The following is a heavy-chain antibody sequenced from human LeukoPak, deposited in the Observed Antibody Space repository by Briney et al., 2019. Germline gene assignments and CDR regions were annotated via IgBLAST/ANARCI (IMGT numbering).Heavy chain of an antibody. J-gene: IGHJ6*03. Sequence: GGSLRLSCAASGFTFSSYAMSWVRQAPGKGLEWVSAISGSGGSTYYADSVKGRFTISRDNSRNTLYLQMNSLRAEDTAVYYCAKRAYDFWSGSSYYYYYMDVWGKGTTVTVSS. CDR3: AKRAYDFWSGSSYYYYYMDV. CDR1: GFTFSSYA. V-gene: IGHV3-23*01. D-gene: IGHD3-3*01. CDR2: ISGSGGST.